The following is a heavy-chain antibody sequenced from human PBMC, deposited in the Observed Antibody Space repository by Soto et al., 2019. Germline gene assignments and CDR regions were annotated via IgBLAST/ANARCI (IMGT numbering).Heavy chain of an antibody. D-gene: IGHD3-3*01. CDR1: GFTFSSYA. V-gene: IGHV3-23*01. CDR2: ISGSGGST. J-gene: IGHJ4*02. CDR3: AKSKGNDFWSGYYNFDY. Sequence: GGSLRLSCAASGFTFSSYAMSWVRQAPGKGLEWVSAISGSGGSTYYADSVKGRFTISRDDSKNTLYLQMNSLRAEDTAVYYCAKSKGNDFWSGYYNFDYWGQGTLVTVSS.